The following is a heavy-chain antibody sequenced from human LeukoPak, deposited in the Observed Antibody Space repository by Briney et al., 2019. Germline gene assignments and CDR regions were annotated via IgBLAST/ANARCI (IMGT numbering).Heavy chain of an antibody. CDR1: GFTFSSYG. J-gene: IGHJ4*02. CDR3: AKAGIAVAVDFFDY. V-gene: IGHV3-30*02. CDR2: IWYDGSNK. D-gene: IGHD6-19*01. Sequence: GGSLRLSCAASGFTFSSYGMHWVRQAPGKGLEWVALIWYDGSNKYYADSVKGRFTISRDNSKNTLYLQMNSLRAEDTAVYYCAKAGIAVAVDFFDYWGQGTLVTVSS.